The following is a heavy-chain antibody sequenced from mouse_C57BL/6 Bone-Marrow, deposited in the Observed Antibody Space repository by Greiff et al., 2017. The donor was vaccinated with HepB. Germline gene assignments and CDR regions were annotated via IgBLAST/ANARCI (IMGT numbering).Heavy chain of an antibody. V-gene: IGHV1-82*01. D-gene: IGHD2-14*01. Sequence: VKLMESGPELVKPGASVKISCKASGYAFSSSWMNWVKQRPGKGLEWIGRIYPGDGDTNYNGKFKGKATLTADKSSSTAYMQLSSLTSEDSAVYFCARSGVLRYYFDYWGQGTTLTVSS. CDR2: IYPGDGDT. CDR1: GYAFSSSW. CDR3: ARSGVLRYYFDY. J-gene: IGHJ2*01.